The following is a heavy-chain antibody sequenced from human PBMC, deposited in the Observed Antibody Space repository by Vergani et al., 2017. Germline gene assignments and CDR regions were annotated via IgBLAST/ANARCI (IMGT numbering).Heavy chain of an antibody. V-gene: IGHV3-30-3*01. Sequence: VKMVESGGGLFQPGGSLRLSCAASGFTFSSYAMHWVRQAPGKGLEWVAVISYDGSNKYYAESVKGRFTISRDNSKNTLYLQMNSLRAEDTAVYYCAREKVLSGWFDPWGQGTLVTVSS. CDR1: GFTFSSYA. J-gene: IGHJ5*02. CDR3: AREKVLSGWFDP. CDR2: ISYDGSNK. D-gene: IGHD4/OR15-4a*01.